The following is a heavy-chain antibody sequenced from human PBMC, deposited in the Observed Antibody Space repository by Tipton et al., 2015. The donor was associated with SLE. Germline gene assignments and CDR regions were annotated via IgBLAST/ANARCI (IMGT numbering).Heavy chain of an antibody. V-gene: IGHV4-39*01. J-gene: IGHJ4*02. CDR1: GGSISSSSYY. CDR2: ITHSGST. Sequence: TLSLTCTVSGGSISSSSYYWGWIRQPPGKGLEWIGEITHSGSTNYNPSLKSRVTMSVDTSRNQFSLKLASVTAADTAVYYCAKHYFDSSGSYLFFDYWGQGTLVTVSS. CDR3: AKHYFDSSGSYLFFDY. D-gene: IGHD3-22*01.